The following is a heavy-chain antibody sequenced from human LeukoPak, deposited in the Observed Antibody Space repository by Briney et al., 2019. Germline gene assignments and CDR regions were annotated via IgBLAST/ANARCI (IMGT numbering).Heavy chain of an antibody. CDR2: INTNTGNP. CDR1: GYTFTSYA. J-gene: IGHJ6*03. D-gene: IGHD1-7*01. CDR3: ARDFSDRYNWNYVSYYYYYMDV. V-gene: IGHV7-4-1*02. Sequence: GASVKVSCKASGYTFTSYAMNWVRQAPGQGLEWMGWINTNTGNPTYAQGFTGRFVFSLDTSVSTAYLQISSLKAEDTAVYYCARDFSDRYNWNYVSYYYYYMDVWGKGTTVTVSS.